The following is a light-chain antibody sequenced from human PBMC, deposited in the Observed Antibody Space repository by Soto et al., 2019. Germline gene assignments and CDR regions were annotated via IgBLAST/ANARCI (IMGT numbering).Light chain of an antibody. Sequence: EGVTTQSPATLSVSPGERATLSCRASQNVDGDLAWYQQKPGQAPRLLIYRTSTRANGTPVRFSGSGSGTEFTLTISSLQSEHSAVYYSHQYNLRSSFGQGTKVEIQ. CDR1: QNVDGD. J-gene: IGKJ1*01. V-gene: IGKV3-15*01. CDR2: RTS. CDR3: HQYNLRSS.